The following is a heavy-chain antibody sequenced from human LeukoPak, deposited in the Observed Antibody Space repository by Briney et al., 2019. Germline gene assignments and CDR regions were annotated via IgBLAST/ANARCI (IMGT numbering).Heavy chain of an antibody. CDR2: IIPIFGTA. Sequence: SVKVSCKASGGTFSSYAISWVRQAPGQGLEWMGGIIPIFGTANYAQKFQGRVTITADESTSTAYMELSSLRSEDTAVYYCVKYCSSTSCYNAFDIWGQGTMVTVSS. CDR1: GGTFSSYA. CDR3: VKYCSSTSCYNAFDI. V-gene: IGHV1-69*13. D-gene: IGHD2-2*02. J-gene: IGHJ3*02.